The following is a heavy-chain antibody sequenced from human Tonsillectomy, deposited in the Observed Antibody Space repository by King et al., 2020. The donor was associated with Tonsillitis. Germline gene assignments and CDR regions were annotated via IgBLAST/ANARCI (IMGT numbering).Heavy chain of an antibody. Sequence: QLVQSGAEVKKPGASVKVSCKASGYTFTSYYMHWVRQAPGQGLEWMGIINPSGGSTIYAQKFQGLGTMTRDTSTSTGYMELSSLRSEDTAVSYCARSIPVVATVVYWGHGTLVTVSP. V-gene: IGHV1-46*03. CDR1: GYTFTSYY. CDR3: ARSIPVVATVVY. D-gene: IGHD2-2*02. J-gene: IGHJ4*01. CDR2: INPSGGST.